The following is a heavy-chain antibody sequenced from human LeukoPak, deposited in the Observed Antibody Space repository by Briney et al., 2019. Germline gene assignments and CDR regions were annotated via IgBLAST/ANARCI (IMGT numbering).Heavy chain of an antibody. CDR1: GFTFSNYW. D-gene: IGHD2-2*01. J-gene: IGHJ6*03. V-gene: IGHV3-7*01. CDR2: IQQHGSET. CDR3: ARGGPDCSSTSCQYYYYYYYMDV. Sequence: GGSLRLSCEGSGFTFSNYWMSWVRQAPGKGLEWVANIQQHGSETYYGDSVKGRFTISRDNAKNSLYLQMNSLRAEDTAVYYCARGGPDCSSTSCQYYYYYYYMDVWGKGTTVTVSS.